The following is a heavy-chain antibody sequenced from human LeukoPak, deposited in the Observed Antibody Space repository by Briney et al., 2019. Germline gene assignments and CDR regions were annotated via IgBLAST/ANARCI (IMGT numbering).Heavy chain of an antibody. V-gene: IGHV3-15*01. CDR1: GFTFSNAW. Sequence: TSGGSLRLSCAASGFTFSNAWMSWVRQAPGKGLEWVGRIKSKIDGGTTDYAAPVKGRFTISRDDSKNTLYLQMNSLKTEDTAVYYCSTYLFDGGGYVLSDYWGQGTLVTVSS. CDR3: STYLFDGGGYVLSDY. CDR2: IKSKIDGGTT. D-gene: IGHD3-22*01. J-gene: IGHJ4*02.